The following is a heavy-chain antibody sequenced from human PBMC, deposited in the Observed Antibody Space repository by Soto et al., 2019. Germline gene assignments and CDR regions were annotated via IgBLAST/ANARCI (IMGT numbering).Heavy chain of an antibody. CDR2: ISSSSSYI. CDR3: ARYFHYYDSSGYYA. V-gene: IGHV3-21*01. CDR1: GFTFSSYS. J-gene: IGHJ5*02. D-gene: IGHD3-22*01. Sequence: EVQLVESGGGLVKPGGSLRLSCAASGFTFSSYSMNWVRQAPGKGLEWVSSISSSSSYIYYADSVKGRFTISRDNAENSLYLQMNSLRAEDTAVYYCARYFHYYDSSGYYAWGQGTLVTVSS.